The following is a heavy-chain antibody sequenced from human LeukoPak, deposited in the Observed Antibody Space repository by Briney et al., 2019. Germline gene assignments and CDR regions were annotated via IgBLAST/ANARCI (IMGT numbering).Heavy chain of an antibody. CDR3: ARGRYSYGWNDS. CDR1: GCSIGTSAYY. J-gene: IGHJ5*01. D-gene: IGHD3-16*02. CDR2: ISDSGST. Sequence: PSETLSLTCTVSGCSIGTSAYYWNWIRQHPGKGLEWIGFISDSGSTLYNPSLKSRVTISSDTSKNQFSLKLTSVTAADMAVYYCARGRYSYGWNDSWGQGTLVTVSS. V-gene: IGHV4-31*03.